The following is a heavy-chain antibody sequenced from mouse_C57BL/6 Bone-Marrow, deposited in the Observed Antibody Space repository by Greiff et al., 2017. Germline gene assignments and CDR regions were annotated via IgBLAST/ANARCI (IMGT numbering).Heavy chain of an antibody. CDR1: GFSLTSYA. Sequence: QVQLKQSGPGLVAPSQSLSITCTVSGFSLTSYAISWVRQTPGKGLEWIGVICTGGGTTYNSALISRLGSSKDNSKSQVFLKMNSLQTDDTARYYCAKTRVLCWYFDFWGTGTTVTVSA. V-gene: IGHV2-9-1*01. D-gene: IGHD1-1*02. CDR3: AKTRVLCWYFDF. J-gene: IGHJ1*03. CDR2: ICTGGGT.